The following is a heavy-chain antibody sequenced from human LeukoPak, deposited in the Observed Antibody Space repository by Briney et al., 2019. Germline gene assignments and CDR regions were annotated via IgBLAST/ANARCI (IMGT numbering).Heavy chain of an antibody. CDR3: ARGHSSGYYYDGFDL. J-gene: IGHJ3*01. V-gene: IGHV3-74*01. CDR1: GFTFNSYW. CDR2: ITSDGSST. D-gene: IGHD3-22*01. Sequence: GGSLSLFCAASGFTFNSYWMHWVRQAPGKGLVWVSRITSDGSSTTYADSVKGRFTISRDNAKNTLYLQMNSLRAEDTAVYYCARGHSSGYYYDGFDLWGQGTMVTLSS.